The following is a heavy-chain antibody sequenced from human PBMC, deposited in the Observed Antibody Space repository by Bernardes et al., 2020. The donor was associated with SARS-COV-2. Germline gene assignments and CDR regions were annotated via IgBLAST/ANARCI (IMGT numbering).Heavy chain of an antibody. CDR2: ISGSGEST. CDR3: ANCDYDGFFGWFLLY. CDR1: GFSVSSYS. V-gene: IGHV3-23*01. Sequence: GRSLTLSCTNSGFSVSSYSMSWVRQAPGKGLEWVGSISGSGESTEYADSVKGRFTISRDHSRNSIYLQMNGLRVEDTALYYCANCDYDGFFGWFLLYWAHAPLVTVSS. J-gene: IGHJ4*01. D-gene: IGHD3-3*01.